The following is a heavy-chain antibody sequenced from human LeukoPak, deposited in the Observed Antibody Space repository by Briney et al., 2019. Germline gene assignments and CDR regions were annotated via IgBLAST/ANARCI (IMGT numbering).Heavy chain of an antibody. CDR3: ARGAVWFGQLSLYYFDS. CDR1: GFTFSTYS. D-gene: IGHD3-10*01. Sequence: GGSLRLSCVASGFTFSTYSMSWVRQAPGKGLEWVSYISGSTTTIFDSDSVRGRFTISRDNAKNSLYLQMNSLRAEDTAVYYCARGAVWFGQLSLYYFDSWGQGTLVTVSS. V-gene: IGHV3-48*04. J-gene: IGHJ4*02. CDR2: ISGSTTTI.